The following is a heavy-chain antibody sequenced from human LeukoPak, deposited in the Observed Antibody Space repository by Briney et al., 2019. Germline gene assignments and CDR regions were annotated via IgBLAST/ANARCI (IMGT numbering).Heavy chain of an antibody. D-gene: IGHD3-9*01. V-gene: IGHV1-18*01. J-gene: IGHJ6*02. CDR1: GYTFTRYG. CDR3: ARDRRYFDWLFPYYYYGMDV. Sequence: ASVKVSCKASGYTFTRYGISWVRQAPGQGREWMGGISAYNGNTNYAQKLEGRVTMTTDTSTSTAYMELRSLRSDDTAVYYCARDRRYFDWLFPYYYYGMDVWGQGTTVTVSS. CDR2: ISAYNGNT.